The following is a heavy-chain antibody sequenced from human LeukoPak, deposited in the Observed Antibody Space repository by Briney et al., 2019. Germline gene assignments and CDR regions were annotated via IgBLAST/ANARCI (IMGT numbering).Heavy chain of an antibody. J-gene: IGHJ4*02. V-gene: IGHV2-5*02. D-gene: IGHD3-22*01. CDR2: IYWDDDK. Sequence: ESGPTLVNPTQTLTLTCTFSGFSLSTSGVGVGWIRQPPGKALEWLALIYWDDDKRYSPSLKSRLTITKDTSKNQVVLTMTNMDPVDTATYYCAHSSYHDNSGYPLLYYWGQGTLVTVSS. CDR1: GFSLSTSGVG. CDR3: AHSSYHDNSGYPLLYY.